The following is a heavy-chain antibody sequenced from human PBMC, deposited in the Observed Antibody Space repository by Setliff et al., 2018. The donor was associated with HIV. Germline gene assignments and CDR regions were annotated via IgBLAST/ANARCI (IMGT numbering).Heavy chain of an antibody. D-gene: IGHD3-16*01. Sequence: SVKVSCKASGGTFRSYSINWVRQAPGQGLEWMGTIIPFIDATHYAQSFQGRLTITADESSNTAYMELSSLRLHNTAVYYCAKAAVEMTTIAFGGPPGYWGQGTLVTVSS. CDR2: IIPFIDAT. CDR1: GGTFRSYS. J-gene: IGHJ4*02. V-gene: IGHV1-69*11. CDR3: AKAAVEMTTIAFGGPPGY.